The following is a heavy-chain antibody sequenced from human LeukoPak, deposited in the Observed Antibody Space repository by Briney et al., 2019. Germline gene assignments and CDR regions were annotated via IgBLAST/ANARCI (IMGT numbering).Heavy chain of an antibody. D-gene: IGHD6-19*01. CDR1: GFTFSQYW. CDR3: ATKQWLAPPPDS. J-gene: IGHJ4*02. V-gene: IGHV3-74*01. CDR2: INTDGTVT. Sequence: GGSLRLSCAGSGFTFSQYWVVLVRPTPGEGLESVSRINTDGTVTTYADSVKGRFTVSRDNADNTMFLQMNSVRDEDTAVYYCATKQWLAPPPDSWGQGTPVTVSS.